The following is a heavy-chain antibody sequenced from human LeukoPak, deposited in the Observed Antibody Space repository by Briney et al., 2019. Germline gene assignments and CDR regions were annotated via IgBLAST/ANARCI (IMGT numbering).Heavy chain of an antibody. V-gene: IGHV1-69*13. Sequence: GASVKVSCKASGGTFSSYAISWVRQAPGQGLEWMGGIIPIFGTANYAQKFQGRVTITADESTSTAYMELSSLRSEDTAVYYCARADPYDFWSGYSDHNWFDPWGQGTLVTVSS. D-gene: IGHD3-3*01. J-gene: IGHJ5*02. CDR1: GGTFSSYA. CDR3: ARADPYDFWSGYSDHNWFDP. CDR2: IIPIFGTA.